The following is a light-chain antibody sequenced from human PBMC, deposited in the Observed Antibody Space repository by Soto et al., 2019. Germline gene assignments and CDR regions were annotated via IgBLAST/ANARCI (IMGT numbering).Light chain of an antibody. V-gene: IGKV3-15*01. CDR2: NSY. CDR1: QNIRRS. J-gene: IGKJ1*01. CDR3: QQYNTYSPT. Sequence: IVMTQSPATLSVSPGERVTLSCRASQNIRRSLAWYQQKPGQPPRLLIYNSYTRATGIAARFSGSGSGTDFTLTISSLQVEDSAIYYCQQYNTYSPTFGQGTKVDIK.